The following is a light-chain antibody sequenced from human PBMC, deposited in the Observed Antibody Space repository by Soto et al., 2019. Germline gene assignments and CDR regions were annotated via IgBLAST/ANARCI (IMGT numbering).Light chain of an antibody. CDR3: CSHAGSGTLV. J-gene: IGLJ3*02. CDR1: SSDVGKYKF. V-gene: IGLV2-23*02. Sequence: QSVLTQPASVSGSPGQSITISCTGTSSDVGKYKFVSWYQQHPGKAPQLIIYDVNKRPSGVSDRFSGSKSGNTASLTISGLQAEDEADYCCCSHAGSGTLVFGGGTKVTVL. CDR2: DVN.